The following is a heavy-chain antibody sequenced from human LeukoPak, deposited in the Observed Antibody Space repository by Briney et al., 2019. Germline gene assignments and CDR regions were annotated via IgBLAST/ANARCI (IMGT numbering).Heavy chain of an antibody. CDR2: IYSGGST. CDR1: GFTFSNNY. D-gene: IGHD6-6*01. CDR3: ASDSSSVFDDAFDI. V-gene: IGHV3-53*01. Sequence: GGPLRLSCAASGFTFSNNYMSRVRQAPGKGLEWVSVIYSGGSTYYADSVKGRFNISRDNSKNTLYLQMNSLRVEDTAVYYCASDSSSVFDDAFDIWGQGTLVTVSS. J-gene: IGHJ3*02.